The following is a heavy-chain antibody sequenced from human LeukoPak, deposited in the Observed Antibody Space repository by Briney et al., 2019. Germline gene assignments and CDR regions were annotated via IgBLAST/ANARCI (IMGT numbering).Heavy chain of an antibody. CDR3: ARESGYYYDTSGYTFDY. CDR2: IYTSGST. V-gene: IGHV4-4*07. Sequence: SETLSLTCTVSGGSSNNYYWSWIRQSAGKGLEWIGRIYTSGSTNYNPSLKSRVSMSVDTSKNQFSLRLMSVTAADTAVYYCARESGYYYDTSGYTFDYWGQGILVTVSS. J-gene: IGHJ4*02. D-gene: IGHD3-22*01. CDR1: GGSSNNYY.